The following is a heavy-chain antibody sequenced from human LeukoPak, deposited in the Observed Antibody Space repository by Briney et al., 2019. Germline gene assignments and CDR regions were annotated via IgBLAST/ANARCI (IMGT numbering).Heavy chain of an antibody. CDR3: ARDYDFYTPYYYYGMDV. J-gene: IGHJ6*02. CDR1: GGSFSGYY. V-gene: IGHV4-34*01. D-gene: IGHD3-3*01. CDR2: INHSGSR. Sequence: PSETLSLTCAVYGGSFSGYYWSWIRQPPGKGLEWIGEINHSGSRNYNPSLKSRVTISVDTSKNQFSLKLSSVTAADTAVYYCARDYDFYTPYYYYGMDVWGQGTTVTVSS.